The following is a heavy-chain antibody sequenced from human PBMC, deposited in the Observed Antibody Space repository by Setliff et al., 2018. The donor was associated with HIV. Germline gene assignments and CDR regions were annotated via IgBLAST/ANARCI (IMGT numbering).Heavy chain of an antibody. CDR3: AREGSPIYYFDY. Sequence: GASVKVSCKASGYLFTGYYMHWVRQAPGQGLEWMGWINVNSGGTKYAQKFQGRVTMTRDTSISTAYMEVSSLRSDDTAVYYCAREGSPIYYFDYWSQGTLVTSP. D-gene: IGHD3-10*01. V-gene: IGHV1-2*02. J-gene: IGHJ4*02. CDR2: INVNSGGT. CDR1: GYLFTGYY.